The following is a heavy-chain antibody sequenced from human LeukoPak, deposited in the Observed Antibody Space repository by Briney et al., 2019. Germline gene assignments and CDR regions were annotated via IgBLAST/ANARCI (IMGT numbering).Heavy chain of an antibody. J-gene: IGHJ1*01. CDR2: IYYSGST. CDR3: AISIAVAGRRTFQH. Sequence: SETLSLTCTVSGGSISSSSYYWGWIRQPPGKGLEWIGSIYYSGSTYYNPSLKSRVTISVDTSKNQFSLKLSSETAADTAVYYCAISIAVAGRRTFQHWGQGTLVTVSS. D-gene: IGHD6-19*01. CDR1: GGSISSSSYY. V-gene: IGHV4-39*01.